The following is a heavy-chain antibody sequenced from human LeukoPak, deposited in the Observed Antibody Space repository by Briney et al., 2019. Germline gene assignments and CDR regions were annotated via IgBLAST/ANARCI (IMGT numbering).Heavy chain of an antibody. Sequence: GGSLRLSCAASGFTFSDYYMSWIRQAPGKGLEWVSYISSSGSTIYYADSVKGRFTISRDNAKNSLYLQMNSLRAEDTAVYYCARSKNLGYCSSASCYPYFDYWGQGTLVTVSS. J-gene: IGHJ4*02. V-gene: IGHV3-11*04. CDR1: GFTFSDYY. D-gene: IGHD2-2*01. CDR2: ISSSGSTI. CDR3: ARSKNLGYCSSASCYPYFDY.